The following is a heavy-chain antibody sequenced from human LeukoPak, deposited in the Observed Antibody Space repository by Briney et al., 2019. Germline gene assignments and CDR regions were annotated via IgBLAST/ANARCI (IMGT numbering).Heavy chain of an antibody. Sequence: PSETLSLTCTVSGGSISSGDYYRSWIRQPPGKGLEWIGYIYYSGSTNYNPSLKSRVTISVDTSKNQFSLKLSSVTAADTAVYYCARAPGYSSSSGGLDPWGQGTLVTVSS. CDR3: ARAPGYSSSSGGLDP. CDR1: GGSISSGDYY. D-gene: IGHD6-6*01. V-gene: IGHV4-30-4*01. CDR2: IYYSGST. J-gene: IGHJ5*02.